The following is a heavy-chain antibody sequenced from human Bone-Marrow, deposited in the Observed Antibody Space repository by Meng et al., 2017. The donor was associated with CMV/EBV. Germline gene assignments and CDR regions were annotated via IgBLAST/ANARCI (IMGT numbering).Heavy chain of an antibody. V-gene: IGHV3-74*01. CDR3: ARETYRTVRDYYYGMEV. CDR2: INSDGSST. J-gene: IGHJ6*02. Sequence: GESLKISCAASGFTFSSYWMHWVRQAPGKGLVWVSRINSDGSSTSYADSVKGRFTISRDNAKNTLYLQMNSLRAEDTAVYYCARETYRTVRDYYYGMEVWGQGTTVTVSS. CDR1: GFTFSSYW. D-gene: IGHD1-14*01.